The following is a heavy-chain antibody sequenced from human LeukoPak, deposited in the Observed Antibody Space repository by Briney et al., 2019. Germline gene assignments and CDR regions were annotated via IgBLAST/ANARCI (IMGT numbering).Heavy chain of an antibody. V-gene: IGHV4-61*08. J-gene: IGHJ4*02. CDR2: IFYSGGT. D-gene: IGHD1-26*01. Sequence: SETLSLTCTVSGGSISSGDYYWSWIRQPPGKGLEWIGYIFYSGGTNYNPSLKSRVTMSVDTSKNQFSLNLTSVTAADTAFYYCARRSPGGAADYWGQGTLVTVSS. CDR1: GGSISSGDYY. CDR3: ARRSPGGAADY.